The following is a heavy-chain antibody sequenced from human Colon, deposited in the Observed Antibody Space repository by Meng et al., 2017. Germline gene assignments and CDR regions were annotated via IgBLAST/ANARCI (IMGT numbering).Heavy chain of an antibody. D-gene: IGHD3-10*01. V-gene: IGHV4-61*01. Sequence: VQLQESGPGLVRPSETLSLTCNVSGGSVSSASYYWSWIRQPPGKGLEWIGLIHYSGSRNYNPSLKSRVTMSADTSKNQVSLRLTSVTAADTAVYYCARFYGSGTFEVHDYWGQGTLVTVSS. CDR2: IHYSGSR. J-gene: IGHJ4*02. CDR3: ARFYGSGTFEVHDY. CDR1: GGSVSSASYY.